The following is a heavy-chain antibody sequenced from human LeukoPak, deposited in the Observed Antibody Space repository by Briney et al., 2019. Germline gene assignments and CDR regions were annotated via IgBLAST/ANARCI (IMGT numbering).Heavy chain of an antibody. V-gene: IGHV3-11*03. CDR2: ISISSTYT. J-gene: IGHJ4*02. CDR3: ARQPSSQNSDS. Sequence: GGSLRLSCAASGFSFRDDYMSWIRQAPGKGLEWLSYISISSTYTKYADSVKGRFTISRDNAKSSLYLQMNSLREEDTAVYYCARQPSSQNSDSWGQGTLVTVSS. CDR1: GFSFRDDY. D-gene: IGHD6-13*01.